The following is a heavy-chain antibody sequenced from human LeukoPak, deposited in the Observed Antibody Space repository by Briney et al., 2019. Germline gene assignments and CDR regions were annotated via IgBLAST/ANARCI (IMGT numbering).Heavy chain of an antibody. CDR1: GGSISSYY. D-gene: IGHD3-10*01. CDR2: IYYSGST. J-gene: IGHJ4*02. CDR3: ARAIWFTGEYYFDY. V-gene: IGHV4-59*01. Sequence: PSETLSLTCTVSGGSISSYYWSWIRQPPGKGLEWIGYIYYSGSTNYNPSLKSRVTISVDTSKNQFSLKLSSVTAADTAVYYCARAIWFTGEYYFDYWGREPWSPSPQ.